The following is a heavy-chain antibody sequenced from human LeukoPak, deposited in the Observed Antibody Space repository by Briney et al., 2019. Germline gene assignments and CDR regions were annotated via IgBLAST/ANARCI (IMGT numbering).Heavy chain of an antibody. CDR1: GFTFSSYA. J-gene: IGHJ4*02. D-gene: IGHD6-19*01. CDR2: ISTDGSEK. Sequence: GGSLRLSCAVSGFTFSSYAMHWVRQAPGKGLELVAAISTDGSEKSSTDSVRARFTIARDNSKITLYLQMNSLRAEDTAVYYCARECSSGWYSSDYWGQGTLVTVSS. CDR3: ARECSSGWYSSDY. V-gene: IGHV3-30-3*01.